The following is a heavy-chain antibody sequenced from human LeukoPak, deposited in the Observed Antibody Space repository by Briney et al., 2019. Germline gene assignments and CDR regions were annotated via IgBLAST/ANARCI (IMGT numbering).Heavy chain of an antibody. D-gene: IGHD6-6*01. CDR1: GGSISSSSYY. Sequence: SETLSLTCTVSGGSISSSSYYWGWIRQPPGKGLEWIGSIYYSGSTYYNPSLKSRVTISVDTSKNQFSLKLSSVTAADTAVYYCARLGSSSSVRVAYFDYWGQGTLVTVSS. J-gene: IGHJ4*02. CDR2: IYYSGST. V-gene: IGHV4-39*01. CDR3: ARLGSSSSVRVAYFDY.